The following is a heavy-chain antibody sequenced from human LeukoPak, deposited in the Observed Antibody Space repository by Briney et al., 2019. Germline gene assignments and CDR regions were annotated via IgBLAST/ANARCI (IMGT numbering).Heavy chain of an antibody. D-gene: IGHD3-10*01. CDR1: DLPVSINY. Sequence: PGGSLRLSCAASDLPVSINYMTWVRQAPGKGLEWVSVIYSGGTTFYADSVKGRFTISRDNSKNTLYLQMNSLRVEDTAVYYCAKGGAFQLCWGQGALVTVSS. J-gene: IGHJ4*02. V-gene: IGHV3-66*02. CDR3: AKGGAFQLC. CDR2: IYSGGTT.